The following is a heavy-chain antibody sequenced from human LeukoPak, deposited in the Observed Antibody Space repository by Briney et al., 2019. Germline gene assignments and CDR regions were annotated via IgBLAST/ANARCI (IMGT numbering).Heavy chain of an antibody. D-gene: IGHD2-15*01. Sequence: PETLSLTCTVSGGSISSNNYYWGWIRQPPGKGLEWIGYIYYSGSTNYNASLTNRVTISVDTSKNQFSLKLSSVTAADTAVYYCAREVGYCSGGSCYSYFDYWGQGTLVTVSS. V-gene: IGHV4-61*01. CDR2: IYYSGST. CDR3: AREVGYCSGGSCYSYFDY. CDR1: GGSISSNNYY. J-gene: IGHJ4*02.